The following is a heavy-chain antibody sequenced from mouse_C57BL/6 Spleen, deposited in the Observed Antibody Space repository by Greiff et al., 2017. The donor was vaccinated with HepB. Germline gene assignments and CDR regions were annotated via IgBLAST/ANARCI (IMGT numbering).Heavy chain of an antibody. D-gene: IGHD1-1*01. CDR3: ARWNMLPYYFDY. Sequence: VQLQQSGAELARPGASVKMSCKASGYTFTSYTMHWVKQRPGQGLEWIGYINPSSGYTKYNQKFKDKATLTADKSSSTAYMQLSSLTSEDSAVYYCARWNMLPYYFDYWGQGTTLTVSS. J-gene: IGHJ2*01. V-gene: IGHV1-4*01. CDR1: GYTFTSYT. CDR2: INPSSGYT.